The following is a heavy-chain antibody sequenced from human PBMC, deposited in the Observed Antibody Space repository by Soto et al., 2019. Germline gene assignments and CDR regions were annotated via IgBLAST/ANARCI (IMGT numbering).Heavy chain of an antibody. CDR3: ARGDYYDTSGPFSDAFDI. CDR2: IKPDGSEK. D-gene: IGHD3-22*01. J-gene: IGHJ3*02. Sequence: PGGSLRLSCAASGFTFNTYWMSWVRQAPGKGLEWVANIKPDGSEKWYVDSVKGRFTISRDNAKNSLYLQMNSLRAEDTAVYFCARGDYYDTSGPFSDAFDIWGQGTVVTVSS. CDR1: GFTFNTYW. V-gene: IGHV3-7*04.